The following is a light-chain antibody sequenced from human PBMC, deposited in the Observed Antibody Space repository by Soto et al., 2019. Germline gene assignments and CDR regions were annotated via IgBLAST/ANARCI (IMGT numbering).Light chain of an antibody. CDR3: QQLSSYPPT. J-gene: IGKJ4*01. Sequence: IQLTQSPSSLSASVGDRVTISCRASQGITIYLAWYQQKPGEAPRLLVYAASSLQSGVPSRFSGSGYWTDFTLTIGSLQPEDSATYYCQQLSSYPPTFGGGTKVEI. V-gene: IGKV1-9*01. CDR1: QGITIY. CDR2: AAS.